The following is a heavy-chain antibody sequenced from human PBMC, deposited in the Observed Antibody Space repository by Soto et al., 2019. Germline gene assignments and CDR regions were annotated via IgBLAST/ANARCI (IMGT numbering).Heavy chain of an antibody. D-gene: IGHD6-19*01. J-gene: IGHJ4*02. Sequence: QVQLVQSGAEVKKPGSSVKVSCKASGDTFSNYAISWVRQAPGQGLEWMGGIIPVFGAGHYAQQFQGRVTITTDESTNTAYLDLRSLTSEDTAVYYCASGIAVAGHRPWYFDYWGQGTLITVSS. CDR1: GDTFSNYA. CDR2: IIPVFGAG. V-gene: IGHV1-69*01. CDR3: ASGIAVAGHRPWYFDY.